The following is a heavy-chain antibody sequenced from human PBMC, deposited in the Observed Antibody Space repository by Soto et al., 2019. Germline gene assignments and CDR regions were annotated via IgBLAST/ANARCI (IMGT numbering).Heavy chain of an antibody. J-gene: IGHJ3*02. V-gene: IGHV1-58*01. Sequence: GASVKVSCKASGFTFTSSAVQWVRQARGQRLEWIGWIVVGSGNTNYAQKFQERVTITRDMSTSTAYMELSSLRSEDTAVYYCAADSNGYNYFGPSAFDIWGQGTMVTVSS. D-gene: IGHD5-12*01. CDR2: IVVGSGNT. CDR1: GFTFTSSA. CDR3: AADSNGYNYFGPSAFDI.